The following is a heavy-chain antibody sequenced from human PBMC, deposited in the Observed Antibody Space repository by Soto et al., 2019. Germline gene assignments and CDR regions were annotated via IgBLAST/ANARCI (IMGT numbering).Heavy chain of an antibody. CDR1: GGSFSGYY. J-gene: IGHJ4*02. CDR2: INHSGST. Sequence: PSETLSLTCAVYGGSFSGYYWSWIRQPPGKGLEWIGEINHSGSTNYNPSLKSRVTISVDTSKNQFSLKLSSVTAADTAVYYCARGIAVAGRVIWGQGTLVTVSS. D-gene: IGHD6-19*01. V-gene: IGHV4-34*01. CDR3: ARGIAVAGRVI.